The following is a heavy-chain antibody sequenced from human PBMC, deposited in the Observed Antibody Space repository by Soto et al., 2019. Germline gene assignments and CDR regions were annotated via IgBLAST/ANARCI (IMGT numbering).Heavy chain of an antibody. CDR2: VYYGGST. CDR1: GGSTNSRSDY. J-gene: IGHJ4*02. CDR3: ARQPRGPGYGERGLYFDY. Sequence: SETLSLTCTVCGGSTNSRSDYWGWIRQPPGKGLEWIGSVYYGGSTYDNPSLQSRVTISVDTSRNQFSLKLISVTAADTAVYFCARQPRGPGYGERGLYFDYWGQGTLVTVSS. D-gene: IGHD3-16*01. V-gene: IGHV4-39*01.